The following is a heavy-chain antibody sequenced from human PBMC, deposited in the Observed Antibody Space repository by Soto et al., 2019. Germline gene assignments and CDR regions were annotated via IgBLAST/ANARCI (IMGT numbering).Heavy chain of an antibody. V-gene: IGHV3-23*01. Sequence: XGSLRLSCSASGFTFGNYSMSWVRQAPGKGLEWVSIIGGGGTTTYCADSVKGRFTISRDNSKNTLYLQMNSLRAEDTAVYYCARRYCANGACFPLDYWGQGTLVTVSS. CDR1: GFTFGNYS. CDR2: IGGGGTTT. J-gene: IGHJ4*02. D-gene: IGHD2-8*01. CDR3: ARRYCANGACFPLDY.